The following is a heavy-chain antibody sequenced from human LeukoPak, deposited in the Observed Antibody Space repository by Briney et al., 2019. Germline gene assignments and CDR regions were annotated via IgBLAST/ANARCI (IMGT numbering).Heavy chain of an antibody. V-gene: IGHV3-66*03. D-gene: IGHD6-19*01. CDR2: IRDSGEA. CDR1: GFRVSDYY. CDR3: ARDRGANKAGVEFAP. Sequence: GGSLRPSCAVSGFRVSDYYMSWVRQAPGKGLEWVGLIRDSGEAFYADFARGRFAISRDESENTLYLQMNSLRVEDTAVYFCARDRGANKAGVEFAPWGRGPRVIVSS. J-gene: IGHJ5*02.